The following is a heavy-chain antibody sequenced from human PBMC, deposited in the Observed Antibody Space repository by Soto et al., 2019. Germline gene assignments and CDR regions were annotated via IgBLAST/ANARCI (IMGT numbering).Heavy chain of an antibody. V-gene: IGHV1-69*13. CDR2: IIPIFGTA. CDR1: GGTFSSYA. D-gene: IGHD5-12*01. CDR3: ARGRDGYNYRGAYFDY. J-gene: IGHJ4*02. Sequence: SVKVSCKASGGTFSSYAISWVRQAPGQGLEWMGGIIPIFGTANYAQKFQGRVTITADESTSTAYVELSSLRSEDTAVYYCARGRDGYNYRGAYFDYWGQGTLVTVSS.